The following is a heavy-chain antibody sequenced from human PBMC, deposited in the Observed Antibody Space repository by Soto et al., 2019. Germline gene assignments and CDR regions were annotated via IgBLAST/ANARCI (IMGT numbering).Heavy chain of an antibody. CDR1: GFTFSSYT. CDR2: ISSSGTYI. D-gene: IGHD4-17*01. J-gene: IGHJ6*02. CDR3: ARPTNGNYANYYGMDV. Sequence: GGSLRLSCAASGFTFSSYTMNWVRQAPGKGLEWVSSISSSGTYIFYADSVKGRFTISRDNAKNSLYLQMNSLRAEDTSVYYCARPTNGNYANYYGMDVWGQGTTVTVS. V-gene: IGHV3-21*01.